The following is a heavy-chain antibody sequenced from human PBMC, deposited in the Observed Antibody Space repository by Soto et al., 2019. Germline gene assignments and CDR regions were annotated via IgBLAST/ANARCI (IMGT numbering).Heavy chain of an antibody. CDR2: IYYSGST. Sequence: ETLPLTCTVSGGSISSYYWSWIRQPPGKGLEWIGYIYYSGSTNYNPSLKSRVTISVDTSKNQFSLKLSSVTAADTAVYYCARGIHLEWLLPSLNWFDPWGQGTLVTVSS. CDR3: ARGIHLEWLLPSLNWFDP. V-gene: IGHV4-59*01. CDR1: GGSISSYY. J-gene: IGHJ5*02. D-gene: IGHD3-3*01.